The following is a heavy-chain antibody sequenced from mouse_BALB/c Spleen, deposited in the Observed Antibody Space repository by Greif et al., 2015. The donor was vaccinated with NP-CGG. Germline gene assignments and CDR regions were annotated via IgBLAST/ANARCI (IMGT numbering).Heavy chain of an antibody. D-gene: IGHD2-4*01. V-gene: IGHV1-7*01. CDR2: INPSTGYT. CDR1: GYTFTSYW. CDR3: ARDDYEYAMDS. Sequence: QVQLQQSGAELAKPGASVKMSCKASGYTFTSYWMHWVKQRPGQGLEWIGYINPSTGYTEYNQKFKDKATLTADKSSSTAYMHLSSVTSEDSAVYYCARDDYEYAMDSWGQGTSVTVSS. J-gene: IGHJ4*01.